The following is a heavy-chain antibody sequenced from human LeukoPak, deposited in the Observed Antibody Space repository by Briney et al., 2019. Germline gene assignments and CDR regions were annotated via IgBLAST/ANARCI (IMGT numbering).Heavy chain of an antibody. D-gene: IGHD3-10*01. CDR2: IYPGDSDT. V-gene: IGHV5-51*01. J-gene: IGHJ5*02. CDR3: ARQGGFGEFDP. CDR1: GYTFTGYY. Sequence: KVSCKASGYTFTGYYMHWVRQAPGQGLEWMGIIYPGDSDTRYSPSFQGQVTISADKSISAAYLQWSSLKASDTAMYYCARQGGFGEFDPWGQGTLVTVSS.